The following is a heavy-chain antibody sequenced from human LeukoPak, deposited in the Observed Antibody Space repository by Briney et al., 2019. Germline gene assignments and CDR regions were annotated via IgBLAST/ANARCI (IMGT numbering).Heavy chain of an antibody. CDR2: IIPIFGTA. V-gene: IGHV1-69*13. D-gene: IGHD3-10*01. CDR3: ARGSYGSGSSPYAFDI. Sequence: ASVEVSCKASGGTFSSYAISWVRQAPGQGLEWMGGIIPIFGTANYAQKFQGRVTITADESTSTAYMELSSLRSEDTAVYYCARGSYGSGSSPYAFDIWGQGTMVTVSS. J-gene: IGHJ3*02. CDR1: GGTFSSYA.